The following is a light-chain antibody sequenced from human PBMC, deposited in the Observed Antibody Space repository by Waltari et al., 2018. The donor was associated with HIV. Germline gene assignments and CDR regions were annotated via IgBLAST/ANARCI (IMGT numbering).Light chain of an antibody. CDR3: QQYYSTPLT. Sequence: DIVMTQSPDSLAVSLGERATINCKSSQSVLYSSNNKNHLAWYQHKPGQPPKLLIYWASIRESGVPDRFSGSGSGTDFTLTISSLQAEDVAVYYCQQYYSTPLTFGGGTQVEIK. V-gene: IGKV4-1*01. CDR1: QSVLYSSNNKNH. J-gene: IGKJ4*01. CDR2: WAS.